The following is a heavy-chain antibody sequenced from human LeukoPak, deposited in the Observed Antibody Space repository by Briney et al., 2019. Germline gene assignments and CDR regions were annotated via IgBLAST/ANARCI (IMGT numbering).Heavy chain of an antibody. Sequence: GGSLRLSCAASGFTFSSYWMSWVRQAPGKGLEWVSAISGSGGSTYYADSVKGRFTISRDNSKNTLYLQMNSLRAEDTAVYYCAKDLNAYCGGDCSQSPFDYWGQGTLVTVSS. CDR2: ISGSGGST. CDR1: GFTFSSYW. CDR3: AKDLNAYCGGDCSQSPFDY. V-gene: IGHV3-23*01. J-gene: IGHJ4*02. D-gene: IGHD2-21*01.